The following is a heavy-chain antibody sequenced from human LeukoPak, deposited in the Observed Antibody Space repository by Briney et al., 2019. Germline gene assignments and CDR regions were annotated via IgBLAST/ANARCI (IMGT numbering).Heavy chain of an antibody. CDR2: ISAYNGNT. CDR1: GYTFTNYV. Sequence: GASVKVSCKASGYTFTNYVINWVRQAPGQGLEWVGWISAYNGNTNYTQKFQGRLTITMDTSTSTGYMELRSLRSDDTAVYFCAREHIFERSRVDYWGQGTLVTVSS. CDR3: AREHIFERSRVDY. J-gene: IGHJ4*02. D-gene: IGHD2-21*01. V-gene: IGHV1-18*04.